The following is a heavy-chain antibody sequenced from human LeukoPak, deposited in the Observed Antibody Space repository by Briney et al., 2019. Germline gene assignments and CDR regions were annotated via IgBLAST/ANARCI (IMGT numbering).Heavy chain of an antibody. V-gene: IGHV3-72*01. CDR3: ARGYYYDSSGYYDY. Sequence: GGSLRLSCAASGFTFSDHYMDWVRQAPEKGLEWVGRTRNKANSFTTEYAASVKGRFTISRDDSKNLLYLQMNSLKTEDTAVYYCARGYYYDSSGYYDYWGQGTLVTVSS. J-gene: IGHJ4*02. CDR1: GFTFSDHY. D-gene: IGHD3-22*01. CDR2: TRNKANSFTT.